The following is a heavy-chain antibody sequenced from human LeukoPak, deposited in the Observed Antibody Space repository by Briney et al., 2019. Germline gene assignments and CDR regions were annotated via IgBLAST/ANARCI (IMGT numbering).Heavy chain of an antibody. CDR2: INPNSGGT. V-gene: IGHV1-2*06. CDR3: TRYYYHTSGFDY. D-gene: IGHD3-22*01. Sequence: ASVKVSCKASGYTFTDYYIHWVRQAPGQGLEWMGRINPNSGGTNYAQSFQGKVTVTRDTSISTVYMELSGLRSDDTAVYYCTRYYYHTSGFDYWGQGTLVTVSS. J-gene: IGHJ4*02. CDR1: GYTFTDYY.